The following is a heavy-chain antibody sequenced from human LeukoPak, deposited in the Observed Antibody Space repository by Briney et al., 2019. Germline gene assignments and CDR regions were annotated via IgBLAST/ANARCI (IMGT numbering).Heavy chain of an antibody. CDR2: TYYKSKWYN. V-gene: IGHV6-1*01. Sequence: SQTLSLTCGISGDSVSSTYGAWTWIGQSPSRGLEWLGRTYYKSKWYNDYAVSVKSRISINPDTSKNQLSLQLKSVTSEDTAVYYCAREQWRSGWYDYWGQGTLVTVSS. CDR1: GDSVSSTYGA. D-gene: IGHD6-19*01. CDR3: AREQWRSGWYDY. J-gene: IGHJ4*02.